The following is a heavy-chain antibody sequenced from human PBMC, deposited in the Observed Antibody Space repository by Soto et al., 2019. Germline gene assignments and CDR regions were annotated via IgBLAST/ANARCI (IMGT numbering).Heavy chain of an antibody. CDR1: GFTFSSYG. D-gene: IGHD2-2*01. V-gene: IGHV3-33*01. CDR2: IWYDGSNK. J-gene: IGHJ6*02. CDR3: VRVQDIVVVPAAMLQLDAYYGMDV. Sequence: QVQLVESGGGVVQPGRSLRLSCAASGFTFSSYGMHWVRQAPGKGLEWVAVIWYDGSNKYYADSVKGRFTISRDNSKNTLYLQMNSLRAGDTAVYYCVRVQDIVVVPAAMLQLDAYYGMDVWGQGTTVTVSS.